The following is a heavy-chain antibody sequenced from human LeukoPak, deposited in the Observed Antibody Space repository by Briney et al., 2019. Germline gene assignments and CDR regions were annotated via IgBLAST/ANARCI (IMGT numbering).Heavy chain of an antibody. Sequence: PGGSLRLSCAASGFTFSSYSMNWVRQAPGKGLEWVSSISNSRSYIYYADSVKGRFTISRDNAKNSLYLRMNSLRAEDTAVYYCERVGSNDAFDIWGQGTMVTVSS. V-gene: IGHV3-21*01. CDR3: ERVGSNDAFDI. J-gene: IGHJ3*02. D-gene: IGHD2-2*03. CDR1: GFTFSSYS. CDR2: ISNSRSYI.